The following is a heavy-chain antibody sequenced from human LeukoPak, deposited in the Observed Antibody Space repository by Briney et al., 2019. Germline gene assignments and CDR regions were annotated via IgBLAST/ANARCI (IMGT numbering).Heavy chain of an antibody. CDR1: GFTFSTYW. J-gene: IGHJ4*02. D-gene: IGHD2-2*01. CDR3: ARFYCSSTSYLEDY. V-gene: IGHV3-74*01. Sequence: GGSLRLSCAASGFTFSTYWMHWVRQAPGKGLVWVSRINSDGSSTSYAGSVKGRFTISRDNAKNTLYLQMNSLRAEDTAVYYCARFYCSSTSYLEDYWGQGTLVTVSS. CDR2: INSDGSST.